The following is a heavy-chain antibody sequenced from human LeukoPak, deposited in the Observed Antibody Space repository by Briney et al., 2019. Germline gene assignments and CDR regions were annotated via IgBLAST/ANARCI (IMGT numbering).Heavy chain of an antibody. V-gene: IGHV3-30*02. CDR3: AKDLISMVRGSPMDV. CDR1: GFSFSNYG. CDR2: LVYDGFYK. Sequence: PGESLRLSCAASGFSFSNYGMHWVRQAPGKGLEWVALLVYDGFYKYYTDSVKGRFTISRDDSTNTLYLQLTSLRVEDTAVYYCAKDLISMVRGSPMDVWGRGTTVTVS. J-gene: IGHJ6*02. D-gene: IGHD3-10*01.